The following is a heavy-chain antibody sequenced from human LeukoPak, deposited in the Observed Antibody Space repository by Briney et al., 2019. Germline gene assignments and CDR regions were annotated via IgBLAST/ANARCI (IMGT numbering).Heavy chain of an antibody. CDR1: GLTFSSHW. CDR2: ITNDGSST. J-gene: IGHJ4*02. CDR3: AKGGKWDVTPFDY. D-gene: IGHD1-26*01. Sequence: GGSLRLSCAASGLTFSSHWMHWVRQAPGKGLVWVSRITNDGSSTTYADSVKGRFTISRDNAKNMLYLQVNSLRAEDTAVYYCAKGGKWDVTPFDYWGQGTLVTVSS. V-gene: IGHV3-74*01.